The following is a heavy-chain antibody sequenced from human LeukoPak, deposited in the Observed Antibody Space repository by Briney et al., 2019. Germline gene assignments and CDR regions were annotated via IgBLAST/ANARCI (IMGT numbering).Heavy chain of an antibody. CDR3: ARVNSGWNYYYYYMDV. CDR1: GYTFTTYG. D-gene: IGHD6-19*01. V-gene: IGHV1-18*01. CDR2: SSAYNGNT. J-gene: IGHJ6*03. Sequence: ASVKVSCKASGYTFTTYGITWVRQAPGQGLEWMGWSSAYNGNTNYAQKLQGRVTMTRDTSTSIVYMELRSLRSDDTAVYYCARVNSGWNYYYYYMDVWGKGTTVTISS.